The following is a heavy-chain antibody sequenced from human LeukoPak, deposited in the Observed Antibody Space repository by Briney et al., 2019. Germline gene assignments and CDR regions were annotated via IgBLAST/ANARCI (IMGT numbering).Heavy chain of an antibody. CDR2: ISSSSTYI. J-gene: IGHJ4*02. CDR3: ARVGAYYDSSGYSPIDY. CDR1: GFTFSSYG. Sequence: GGSLRLSCAASGFTFSSYGMTWDRQAPGKGLEWVSWISSSSTYISYADSVKGRFTISRDDAGNSLYLHMNSLRAEDTAVYYCARVGAYYDSSGYSPIDYWGQGTLVTVSS. V-gene: IGHV3-21*01. D-gene: IGHD3-22*01.